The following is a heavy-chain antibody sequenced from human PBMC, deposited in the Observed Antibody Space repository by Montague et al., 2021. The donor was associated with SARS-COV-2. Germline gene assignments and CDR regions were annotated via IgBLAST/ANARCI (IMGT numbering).Heavy chain of an antibody. D-gene: IGHD3-3*01. CDR1: GGSISSYY. Sequence: SETLSLTCTVSGGSISSYYWSWIRQPPGRGLQWIGYISYSGSTNYNPSLKSRVTISVDTSKNQFSLELSSVTAADTAVYYCATLPSSITIFGVVQGYYFDDWGQGTLVTVSS. J-gene: IGHJ4*02. CDR3: ATLPSSITIFGVVQGYYFDD. V-gene: IGHV4-59*08. CDR2: ISYSGST.